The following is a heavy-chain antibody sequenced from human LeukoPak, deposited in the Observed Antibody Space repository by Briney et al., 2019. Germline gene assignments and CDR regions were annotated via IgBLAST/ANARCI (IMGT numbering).Heavy chain of an antibody. D-gene: IGHD3-22*01. J-gene: IGHJ4*02. CDR2: IYYSGST. CDR3: ARLNYYDSSGYYMAYYFDY. Sequence: SETLSLTCTVSGGSISSSSYYWGWIRQPPVKGLEWIGSIYYSGSTYYNPSLKSRVTISVDTSKNQFSLKLSSVTATDTAVYYCARLNYYDSSGYYMAYYFDYWGQGTLVTVSS. CDR1: GGSISSSSYY. V-gene: IGHV4-39*01.